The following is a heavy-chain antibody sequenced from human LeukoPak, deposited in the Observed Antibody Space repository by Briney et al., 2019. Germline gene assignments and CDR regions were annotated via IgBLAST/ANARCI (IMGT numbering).Heavy chain of an antibody. CDR1: GFTFSSYG. CDR3: ARGIPPVIGVVPIDYMDV. Sequence: GGSLRLSCAASGFTFSSYGMHWVRQAPGKGLEWVAFIRYDGSNKYYADSVKGRFTISRDNSKNTLYLQMNSLRAEDTAVYYCARGIPPVIGVVPIDYMDVWGKGTTVTVSS. D-gene: IGHD2-15*01. V-gene: IGHV3-30*02. J-gene: IGHJ6*03. CDR2: IRYDGSNK.